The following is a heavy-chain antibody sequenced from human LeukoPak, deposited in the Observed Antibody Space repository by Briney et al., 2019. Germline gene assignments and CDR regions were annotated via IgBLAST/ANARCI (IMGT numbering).Heavy chain of an antibody. Sequence: GGSLRLSCAASGFTFSSYGMHWVRQAPGKGLEWVAVIWYDGSNKYYAGSVKGRFTISRDNSKNTLYLQMNSLRAEDTAVYYCARDHDIVVVPAATQGPYYYYYGMDVWGQGTTVTVSS. J-gene: IGHJ6*02. CDR1: GFTFSSYG. D-gene: IGHD2-2*01. V-gene: IGHV3-33*01. CDR3: ARDHDIVVVPAATQGPYYYYYGMDV. CDR2: IWYDGSNK.